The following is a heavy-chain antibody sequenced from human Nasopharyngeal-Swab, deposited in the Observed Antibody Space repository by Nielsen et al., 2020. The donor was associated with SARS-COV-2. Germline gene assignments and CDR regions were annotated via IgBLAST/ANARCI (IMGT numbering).Heavy chain of an antibody. CDR3: ARIIAAAGTVGYMDV. D-gene: IGHD6-13*01. Sequence: WIRQPPGKGPEWIGEINHSGSTNYNPSLKSRVTISVDTSKNQFSLKLSSVTAADTAVYYCARIIAAAGTVGYMDVWGKGTTVTVSS. J-gene: IGHJ6*03. V-gene: IGHV4-34*01. CDR2: INHSGST.